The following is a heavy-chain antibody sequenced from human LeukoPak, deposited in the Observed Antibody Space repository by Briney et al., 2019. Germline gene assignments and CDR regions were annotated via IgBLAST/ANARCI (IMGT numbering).Heavy chain of an antibody. J-gene: IGHJ2*01. V-gene: IGHV4-61*01. Sequence: SETLSLTCTVSGGSVSNGSYYWSWIRQPPGKGLGWIGNMHYSGSTNYNPSLKSRVTISVDTSMNQFSLLLTSATAADTAVYYCARDSLLRGSGWDYWYFDLWGRGTLVTVSS. CDR2: MHYSGST. CDR3: ARDSLLRGSGWDYWYFDL. D-gene: IGHD6-25*01. CDR1: GGSVSNGSYY.